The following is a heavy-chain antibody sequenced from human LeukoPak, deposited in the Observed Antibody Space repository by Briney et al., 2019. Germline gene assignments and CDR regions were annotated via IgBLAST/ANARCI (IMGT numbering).Heavy chain of an antibody. CDR2: ISSSGYTI. V-gene: IGHV3-11*01. CDR3: ARANYGSGNYYFDY. Sequence: GGSLRLSCAASGFTFSGYYMSYIRQAPGKGLEWISYISSSGYTIYYADSVKGRFTISRDNAENSLYLQMNSLRAEDTAVYYCARANYGSGNYYFDYWGQGTLVTVSS. D-gene: IGHD3-10*01. J-gene: IGHJ4*02. CDR1: GFTFSGYY.